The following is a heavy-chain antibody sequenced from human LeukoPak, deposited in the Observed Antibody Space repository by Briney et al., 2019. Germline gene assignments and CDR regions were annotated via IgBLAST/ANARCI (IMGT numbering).Heavy chain of an antibody. J-gene: IGHJ3*02. CDR1: GFTFDDYA. CDR3: AKDTRGIAAANAFDI. V-gene: IGHV3-9*01. D-gene: IGHD6-13*01. Sequence: GGSLRLSCAASGFTFDDYAMHWVRQAPGKGLEWVSGISWNSGSIGYADSVKGRFTTSRDNTKNSLYLQMNSLRAEDTALYYCAKDTRGIAAANAFDIWGQGTMVTVSS. CDR2: ISWNSGSI.